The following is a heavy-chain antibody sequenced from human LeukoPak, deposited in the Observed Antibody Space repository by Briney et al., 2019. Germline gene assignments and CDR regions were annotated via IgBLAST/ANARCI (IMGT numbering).Heavy chain of an antibody. CDR1: GFTFSSYG. D-gene: IGHD1-26*01. CDR3: AKDLVGATDY. V-gene: IGHV3-30*18. Sequence: GGSLRLSCAASGFTFSSYGMHWVRQAPGKGLEWVAAISYDGSNKYYADSVKGRFTISRDNSKNTLYLQMNSLRAEDTAVHYCAKDLVGATDYWGQGTLVTVSS. J-gene: IGHJ4*02. CDR2: ISYDGSNK.